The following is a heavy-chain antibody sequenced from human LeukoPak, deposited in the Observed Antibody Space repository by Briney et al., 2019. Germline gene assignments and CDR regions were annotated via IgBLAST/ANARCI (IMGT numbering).Heavy chain of an antibody. CDR3: VRGGALYYDFWD. Sequence: ASVKVSCKASGYTFTGYYMHWVRQAPGQGLEWMGWINPNSGDTNYAQNFQGRVTMTRDTSIRTAYMELSRLRSDDTAIYYCVRGGALYYDFWDWGQGTLVTVSS. V-gene: IGHV1-2*02. CDR1: GYTFTGYY. J-gene: IGHJ4*02. CDR2: INPNSGDT. D-gene: IGHD3-3*01.